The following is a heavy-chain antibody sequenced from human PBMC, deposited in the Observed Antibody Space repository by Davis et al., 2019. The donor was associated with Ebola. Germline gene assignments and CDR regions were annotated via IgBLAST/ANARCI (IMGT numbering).Heavy chain of an antibody. J-gene: IGHJ4*02. V-gene: IGHV3-48*02. D-gene: IGHD1-26*01. CDR2: ISSSSNTI. Sequence: GSLRLSCAASRFTFSNYSMNWVRQAPGKGLEWVSYISSSSNTIYYADSVKGRFTISRDNAKNSLYLQMNSLRDEDTAVYYCARDWAVGATGYDYWGQGTLVTVSS. CDR1: RFTFSNYS. CDR3: ARDWAVGATGYDY.